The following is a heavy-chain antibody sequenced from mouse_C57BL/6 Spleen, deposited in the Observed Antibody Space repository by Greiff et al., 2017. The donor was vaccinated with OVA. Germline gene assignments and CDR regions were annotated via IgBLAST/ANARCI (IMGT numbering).Heavy chain of an antibody. V-gene: IGHV1-80*01. Sequence: QVQLQQSGAELVKPGASVKISCKASGYAFSSYWMNWVKQRPGKGLEWIGQIYPGDGDTNYNGKFKGKATLTADKSSSTAYMQLSSLTSEDSAVYFCAYRDYDGAMDYWGQGTSVTVSS. CDR2: IYPGDGDT. J-gene: IGHJ4*01. D-gene: IGHD2-4*01. CDR1: GYAFSSYW. CDR3: AYRDYDGAMDY.